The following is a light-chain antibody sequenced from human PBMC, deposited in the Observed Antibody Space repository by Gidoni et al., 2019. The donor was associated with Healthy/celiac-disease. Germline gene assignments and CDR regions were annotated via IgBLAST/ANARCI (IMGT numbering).Light chain of an antibody. Sequence: QSARTQPASESGSPGQSITISCTGTSSDVGSSNLVSWYQQHPGKAPKLMIYEGSKRPSGVSNRFSGSKSGNTASLTISGLQAEDEADYYCCSYAGSSTFVVFGGGTKLTVL. CDR3: CSYAGSSTFVV. CDR1: SSDVGSSNL. V-gene: IGLV2-23*03. J-gene: IGLJ2*01. CDR2: EGS.